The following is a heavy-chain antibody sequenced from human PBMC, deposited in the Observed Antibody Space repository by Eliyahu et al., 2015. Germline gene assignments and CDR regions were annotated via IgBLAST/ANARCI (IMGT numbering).Heavy chain of an antibody. V-gene: IGHV1-69*09. CDR2: IIPILGIA. D-gene: IGHD5-18*01. J-gene: IGHJ4*02. Sequence: QVQLVQSGAEVKKPGSSVKVSCKASGGTFSSYAISWVXQAPGQGLEWMGRIIPILGIANYAQKFQGRVTITADKSTSTAYMELSSLRSEDTAVYYCARVDTATPSGIDYWGQGTLVTVSS. CDR1: GGTFSSYA. CDR3: ARVDTATPSGIDY.